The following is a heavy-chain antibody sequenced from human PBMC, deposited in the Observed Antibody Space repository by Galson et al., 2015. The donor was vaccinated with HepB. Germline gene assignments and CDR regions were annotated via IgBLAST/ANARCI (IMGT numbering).Heavy chain of an antibody. V-gene: IGHV1-58*01. J-gene: IGHJ5*02. Sequence: SVKVSCKASGFTFTSSAVQWVRQARGQRLEWIGWIVVGSGDTNYAQKFQERVTITRDMSTSTAYMELSSLRSEDTAVYYCAADPYSSSSRPLMWFDPWGQGTLVTVSS. CDR2: IVVGSGDT. CDR1: GFTFTSSA. D-gene: IGHD6-6*01. CDR3: AADPYSSSSRPLMWFDP.